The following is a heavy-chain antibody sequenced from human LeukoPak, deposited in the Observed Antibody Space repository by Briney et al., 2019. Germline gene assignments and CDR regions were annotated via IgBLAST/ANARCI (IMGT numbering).Heavy chain of an antibody. D-gene: IGHD3-22*01. Sequence: SQTLSLTCTVSGGSISSGSYYWSWIRQPAGKGLEWIGRIYTSGSTNYNPSLKSRVTISVDTSKNQFSLKLSSVTAADTAVYYGARVTMTCYYYYYMDVWGKGTTVTVS. J-gene: IGHJ6*03. V-gene: IGHV4-61*02. CDR1: GGSISSGSYY. CDR2: IYTSGST. CDR3: ARVTMTCYYYYYMDV.